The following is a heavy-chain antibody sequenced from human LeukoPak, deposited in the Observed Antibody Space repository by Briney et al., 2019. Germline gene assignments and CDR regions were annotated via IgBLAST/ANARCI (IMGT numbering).Heavy chain of an antibody. CDR2: IYYSGST. CDR3: ARRYCSSTSCLLSWFDP. V-gene: IGHV4-39*01. D-gene: IGHD2-2*01. CDR1: GGSFSSSSYY. J-gene: IGHJ5*02. Sequence: SETLSLTCAVYGGSFSSSSYYWGWIRQPPGKGLEWIGSIYYSGSTYYNPSLKSRVTISVDTSKNQFSLKLSSVTAADTAVYYCARRYCSSTSCLLSWFDPWGQGTLVTVSS.